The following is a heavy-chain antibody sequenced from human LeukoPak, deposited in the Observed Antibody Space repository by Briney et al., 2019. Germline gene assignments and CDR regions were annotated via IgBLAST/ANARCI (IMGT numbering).Heavy chain of an antibody. J-gene: IGHJ3*02. CDR2: ISGSGGST. CDR1: GFTFSSYG. D-gene: IGHD3-10*01. V-gene: IGHV3-23*01. CDR3: ARDLHWSGYYGSGRFDAFDI. Sequence: GGTLRLSCAASGFTFSSYGMSWVRQAPGKGLEWVSAISGSGGSTYYADSVKGRFTISRDNAKNSLYLQMNSLRAEDTAVYYCARDLHWSGYYGSGRFDAFDIWGQGTMVTVSS.